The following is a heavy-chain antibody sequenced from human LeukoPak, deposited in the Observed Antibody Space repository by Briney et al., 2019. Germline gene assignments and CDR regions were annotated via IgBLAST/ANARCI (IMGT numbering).Heavy chain of an antibody. V-gene: IGHV1-2*06. J-gene: IGHJ4*02. Sequence: VASVKVSCKASGGTFSSYAISWVRQAPGQGLEWMGRINPNSGGTDYAQKFQGRVTMTRDTSINTAYMELSRLRSDDTAVYYCARDRAMDYWGQGTLVTVSS. CDR2: INPNSGGT. CDR1: GGTFSSYA. CDR3: ARDRAMDY.